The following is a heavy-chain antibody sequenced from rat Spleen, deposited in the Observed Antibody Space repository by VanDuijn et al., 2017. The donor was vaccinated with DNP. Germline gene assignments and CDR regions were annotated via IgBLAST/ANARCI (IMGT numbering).Heavy chain of an antibody. Sequence: EVQLVESGGGPVQPGRSLKLSCVASGFIFSNYWMTWIRQAPGKGLEWVASISNNGDHTYYSDSVKGRFSISRDNAKSTLYWQMDSLRSEDTATYYCASRPPPTRGPFDYWGQGVTVTVSS. CDR1: GFIFSNYW. CDR3: ASRPPPTRGPFDY. J-gene: IGHJ2*01. CDR2: ISNNGDHT. V-gene: IGHV5-31*01. D-gene: IGHD1-4*01.